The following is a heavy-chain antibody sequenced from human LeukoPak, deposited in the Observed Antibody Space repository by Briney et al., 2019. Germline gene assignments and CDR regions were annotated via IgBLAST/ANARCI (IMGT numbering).Heavy chain of an antibody. D-gene: IGHD5-18*01. V-gene: IGHV4-34*01. J-gene: IGHJ3*02. CDR2: INHSGST. CDR1: GGSFSGYY. CDR3: ARHRVQLWSFLVADAFDI. Sequence: PSETLSLTCAVYGGSFSGYYWSWIRQPPGKGLEWIGEINHSGSTNYNPSLKSRVTISVDTSKNQFSLKLSSVTAADTAVYYCARHRVQLWSFLVADAFDIWGQGTMVTVSS.